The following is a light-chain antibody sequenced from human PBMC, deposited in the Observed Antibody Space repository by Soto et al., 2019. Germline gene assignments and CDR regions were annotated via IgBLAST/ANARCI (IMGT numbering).Light chain of an antibody. V-gene: IGLV2-14*01. CDR2: EVS. J-gene: IGLJ2*01. CDR1: SSDIGGYKY. CDR3: CSYTRRSTRV. Sequence: QSALTQPASVSGSPGQSITISCTGTSSDIGGYKYVSWYQQHPGIAPKLMIYEVSNRPSGVSNRFSGSKSGNTASLTISGLQAEDEADYYCCSYTRRSTRVFGRGTKVTVL.